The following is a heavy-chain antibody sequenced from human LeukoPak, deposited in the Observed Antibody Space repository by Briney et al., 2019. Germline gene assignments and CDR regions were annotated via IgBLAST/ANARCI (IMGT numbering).Heavy chain of an antibody. CDR1: GFTFSSYG. D-gene: IGHD3-3*01. CDR3: ARDWSGDDY. CDR2: ISYDGSNK. V-gene: IGHV3-30*03. J-gene: IGHJ4*02. Sequence: GGSLRLSCAASGFTFSSYGMHWVRQAPGKGLEWVAVISYDGSNKYYADSVKGRFTISRDNAKNSLYLQMNSLRGEDTAVYYCARDWSGDDYWGQGTLVTVSS.